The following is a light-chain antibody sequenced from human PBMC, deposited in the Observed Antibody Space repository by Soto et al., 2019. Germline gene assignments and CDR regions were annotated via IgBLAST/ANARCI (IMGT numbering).Light chain of an antibody. CDR3: ASYRSANTLGV. Sequence: QSVLTQPASVSGSPGQSITISCTGTSRDIGNYNYVSWYQHHPGKAPKLMIYEVTSRPSGVSDRFSGSKSGMTASLTISGLQPEDEADYFCASYRSANTLGVFGTGTKVTV. CDR1: SRDIGNYNY. V-gene: IGLV2-14*01. CDR2: EVT. J-gene: IGLJ1*01.